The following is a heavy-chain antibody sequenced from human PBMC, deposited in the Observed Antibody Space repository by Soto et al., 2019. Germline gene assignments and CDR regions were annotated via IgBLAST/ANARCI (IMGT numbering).Heavy chain of an antibody. CDR2: ITPFFGTT. D-gene: IGHD2-15*01. CDR1: GGTFSSYP. CDR3: ASRPVMEVAQYGNWFDP. V-gene: IGHV1-69*01. Sequence: QVHLVQSGAEVKKPGSSVKVSCKASGGTFSSYPINWVRQAPGQGLEWVGGITPFFGTTHSAQKFQGRVTITADESTSTAYMELSSLRSEDTAVYYCASRPVMEVAQYGNWFDPWGQGTLVTVSS. J-gene: IGHJ5*02.